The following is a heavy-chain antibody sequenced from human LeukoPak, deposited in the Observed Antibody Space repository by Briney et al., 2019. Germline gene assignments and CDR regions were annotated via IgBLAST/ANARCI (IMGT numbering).Heavy chain of an antibody. CDR1: GFTFSSYS. J-gene: IGHJ6*03. CDR2: ISSSSSYI. Sequence: GGSLRLSCAASGFTFSSYSMNWVRQAPGKGLEWVSSISSSSSYIYYAHSVKGRFTISRDNAKNSLYLQRNSLRAEDTAVYYWARVRFPRYMDVWGKGTTVTVSS. D-gene: IGHD3-3*01. CDR3: ARVRFPRYMDV. V-gene: IGHV3-21*01.